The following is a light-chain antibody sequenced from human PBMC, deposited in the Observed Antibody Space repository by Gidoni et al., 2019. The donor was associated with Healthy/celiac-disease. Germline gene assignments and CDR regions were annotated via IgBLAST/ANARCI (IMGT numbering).Light chain of an antibody. V-gene: IGLV3-21*03. CDR1: NIASKS. J-gene: IGLJ2*01. Sequence: SYVLPQLPSVSVAPGKTARITCGGNNIASKSVHWYQQKPGQGPVLVVYDDSDRTSGIPERFSGSNSGNTATLTISRVGAGDEADYDCQGWDSSSDHVVFGGGTKLTVL. CDR3: QGWDSSSDHVV. CDR2: DDS.